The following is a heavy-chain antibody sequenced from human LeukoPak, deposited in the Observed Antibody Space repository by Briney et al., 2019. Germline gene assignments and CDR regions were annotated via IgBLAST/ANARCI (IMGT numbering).Heavy chain of an antibody. CDR1: GGTFSSYA. J-gene: IGHJ5*02. Sequence: SVKVSCKASGGTFSSYAISWVRQAPGQGLEWMGGIIPIFGTANYAQKFQGRVTITADESTSTAYMELSSLRSEDTAVYYCAGTLELKDRWFDPWGQGTLVTVSS. CDR2: IIPIFGTA. D-gene: IGHD1-7*01. V-gene: IGHV1-69*01. CDR3: AGTLELKDRWFDP.